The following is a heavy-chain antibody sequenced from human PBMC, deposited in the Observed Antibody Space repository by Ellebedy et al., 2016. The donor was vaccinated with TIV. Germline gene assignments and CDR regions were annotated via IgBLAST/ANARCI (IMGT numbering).Heavy chain of an antibody. J-gene: IGHJ6*02. CDR1: GDSINTNSW. CDR2: IYHSGTT. V-gene: IGHV4-4*02. CDR3: AREKRHITIFEIVKSYYGIDV. Sequence: MPSETLSLTCAVSGDSINTNSWWGWVRQPPGKGLDWIGEIYHSGTTNYNPSLRSRVTISFDKSKNQFPLRLSSVTAADTAIYYCAREKRHITIFEIVKSYYGIDVWGQGTKVTVSS. D-gene: IGHD3-3*01.